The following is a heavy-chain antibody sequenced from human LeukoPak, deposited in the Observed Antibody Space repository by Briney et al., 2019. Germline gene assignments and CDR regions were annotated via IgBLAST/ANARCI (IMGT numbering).Heavy chain of an antibody. J-gene: IGHJ4*02. Sequence: PSETLSLTCTVSGGSVSSGSYYWSLIRQPPGKGLEWIGYIYYSGSTNYNPSLKSRVTISVDTSKNQFSLKLSSVTAADTAVYYCAREAGIAAAGTGVGTFDYWGQGTLVTVSS. CDR2: IYYSGST. CDR3: AREAGIAAAGTGVGTFDY. D-gene: IGHD6-13*01. V-gene: IGHV4-61*01. CDR1: GGSVSSGSYY.